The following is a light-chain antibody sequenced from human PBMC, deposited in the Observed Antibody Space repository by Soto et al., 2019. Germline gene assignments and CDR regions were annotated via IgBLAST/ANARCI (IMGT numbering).Light chain of an antibody. CDR1: QSVDTC. CDR2: KAS. J-gene: IGKJ1*01. V-gene: IGKV1-5*03. CDR3: QQFYRYPLT. Sequence: DIQMTQSPSTLSASVGDRVTITCRASQSVDTCLAWYQQKPRKAPHLLIYKASSLETGDPSRFSGSGSVTEFTLTISSLQPDDFATYYCQQFYRYPLTFGQGTKVEIK.